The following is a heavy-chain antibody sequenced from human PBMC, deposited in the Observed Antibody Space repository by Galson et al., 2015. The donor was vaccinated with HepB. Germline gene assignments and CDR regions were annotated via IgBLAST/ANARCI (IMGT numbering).Heavy chain of an antibody. J-gene: IGHJ4*02. CDR1: GFTFSSYS. CDR3: ARDQIAVAGLDY. Sequence: SLRLSCAASGFTFSSYSMNWVRQAPGKGLEWVSSISSSSSYIYYADSVKGRFTISRDNAKNSLYLQMNSLRAEDTAVYYCARDQIAVAGLDYWGQGTLVTVSS. CDR2: ISSSSSYI. D-gene: IGHD6-19*01. V-gene: IGHV3-21*01.